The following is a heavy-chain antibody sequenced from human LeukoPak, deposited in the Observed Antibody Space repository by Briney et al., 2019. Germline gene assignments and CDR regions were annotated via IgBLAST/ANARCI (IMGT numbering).Heavy chain of an antibody. V-gene: IGHV3-74*01. D-gene: IGHD5-18*01. CDR2: INRDGSRT. Sequence: GGSLRPSCAASGFTFGNHWMHWVRQAPGKGLMWVSRINRDGSRTDYADSVKGRFTISRDDAKNTLYLQVNSLRAEDTAVYFCARGGSDTAMAHDYWGQGTLVTVSS. J-gene: IGHJ4*02. CDR3: ARGGSDTAMAHDY. CDR1: GFTFGNHW.